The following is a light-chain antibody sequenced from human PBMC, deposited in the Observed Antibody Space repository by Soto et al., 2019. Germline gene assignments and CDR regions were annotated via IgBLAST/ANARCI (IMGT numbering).Light chain of an antibody. CDR3: QQYGDLWT. CDR1: QSVSGW. V-gene: IGKV1-5*01. Sequence: DIQMTQSPSTLPASVGDRVTITCRASQSVSGWLAWYQQKPGKAPKLLIYDASSLESGVPLRFSGSGSGTEFSLIISSLQADDSATYYCQQYGDLWTFAQGTKVDIK. CDR2: DAS. J-gene: IGKJ1*01.